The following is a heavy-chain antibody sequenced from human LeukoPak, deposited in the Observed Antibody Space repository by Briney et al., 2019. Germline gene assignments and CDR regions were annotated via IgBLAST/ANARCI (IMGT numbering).Heavy chain of an antibody. CDR2: IKNKANGYGT. J-gene: IGHJ4*02. Sequence: GGSLRLSCTASGFTFSDHYMDWVRQTPGKGLEWVGRIKNKANGYGTLYAASVTGRFVISRDDSKNSLYLQMNSLKTEDTAVYYCTRVHLGTATRFFDYWGQGTLVTVSS. CDR3: TRVHLGTATRFFDY. D-gene: IGHD1-7*01. V-gene: IGHV3-72*01. CDR1: GFTFSDHY.